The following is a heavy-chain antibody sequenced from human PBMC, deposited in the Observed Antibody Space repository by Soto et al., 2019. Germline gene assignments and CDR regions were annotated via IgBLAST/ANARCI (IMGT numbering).Heavy chain of an antibody. CDR3: AKKVNSGPGSQYFDY. D-gene: IGHD3-10*01. CDR2: FRTGGDDGTT. J-gene: IGHJ4*02. CDR1: GFTFSSYS. V-gene: IGHV3-23*01. Sequence: GGSLRLSCAASGFTFSSYSMSWVRQAPGKGLEWVSGFRTGGDDGTTYYADSVKGRFTISRDNSKNTLFLQMNSLRAEGTAIYYCAKKVNSGPGSQYFDYWGQGTLVTVSS.